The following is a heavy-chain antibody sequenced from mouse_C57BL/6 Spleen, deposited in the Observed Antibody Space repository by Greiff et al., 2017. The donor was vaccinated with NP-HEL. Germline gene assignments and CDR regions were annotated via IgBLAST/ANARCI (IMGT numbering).Heavy chain of an antibody. J-gene: IGHJ3*01. CDR1: GYSITSGYY. D-gene: IGHD1-1*01. V-gene: IGHV3-6*01. CDR3: AREGSINYYGSSHQAWFAY. CDR2: ISYDGSN. Sequence: EVQLQESGPGLVKPSQSLSLTCSVTGYSITSGYYWNWIRQFPGNKLEWMGYISYDGSNNYNPSLKNRISINRDTSKNQFFLKLNSVTTEYTATYYCAREGSINYYGSSHQAWFAYWGQGTLVTVSA.